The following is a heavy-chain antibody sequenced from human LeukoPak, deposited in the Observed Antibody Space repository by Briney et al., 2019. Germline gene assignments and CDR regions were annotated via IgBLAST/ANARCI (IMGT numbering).Heavy chain of an antibody. CDR1: GYTFTGYY. CDR3: TSDTYYYDSTGLRRWFDP. Sequence: VASVKVSCKASGYTFTGYYMHWVRQAPGQGLEWMGWINPNSGGTNYAQKFQGRVTMTWDTSISTAYMELSSLRSDDTAVYYCTSDTYYYDSTGLRRWFDPWGQGTLVTVSS. J-gene: IGHJ5*02. V-gene: IGHV1-2*02. D-gene: IGHD3-22*01. CDR2: INPNSGGT.